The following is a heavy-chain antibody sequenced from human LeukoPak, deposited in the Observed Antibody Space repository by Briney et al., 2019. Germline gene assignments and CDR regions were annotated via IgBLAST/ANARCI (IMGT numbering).Heavy chain of an antibody. D-gene: IGHD2/OR15-2a*01. Sequence: GGSLRLSCAASGFTFSRHWMSWVRQAPGKGLEWVANIKQDGSEKYYVDSVKGRFTISRDNAKNSLYLQMNSLRAEDTAVYYCARGNFSAYDIWGQGTMVTVSS. CDR1: GFTFSRHW. V-gene: IGHV3-7*05. CDR3: ARGNFSAYDI. CDR2: IKQDGSEK. J-gene: IGHJ3*02.